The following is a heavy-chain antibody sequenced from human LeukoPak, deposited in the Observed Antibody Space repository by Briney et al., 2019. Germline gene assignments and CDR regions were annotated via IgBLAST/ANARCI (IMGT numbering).Heavy chain of an antibody. CDR3: ARDYGDYGAYYYYGMDV. Sequence: ASVKVSCKASGYTLTSYGISWVRQAPGQGLEWMGWISAYNGNTNYAQKLQGRVTMTTDTSTSTAYMELRSLRSDDTAVYYCARDYGDYGAYYYYGMDVWGQGTTVTVSS. V-gene: IGHV1-18*01. J-gene: IGHJ6*02. D-gene: IGHD4-17*01. CDR1: GYTLTSYG. CDR2: ISAYNGNT.